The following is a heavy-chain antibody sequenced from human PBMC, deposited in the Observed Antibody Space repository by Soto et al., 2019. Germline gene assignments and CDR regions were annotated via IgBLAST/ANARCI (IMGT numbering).Heavy chain of an antibody. CDR1: GGSVSSSTYY. J-gene: IGHJ4*02. Sequence: SETLSLSCTVSGGSVSSSTYYWSWIRQPPEKGLEWIGYISDSGSTNYSPSFKSRVTISLDTSENQFSLELSSMTAADTAVYYCARSPDDYYDSSGYPYYFDYWGQGILVTVS. CDR2: ISDSGST. D-gene: IGHD3-22*01. V-gene: IGHV4-61*01. CDR3: ARSPDDYYDSSGYPYYFDY.